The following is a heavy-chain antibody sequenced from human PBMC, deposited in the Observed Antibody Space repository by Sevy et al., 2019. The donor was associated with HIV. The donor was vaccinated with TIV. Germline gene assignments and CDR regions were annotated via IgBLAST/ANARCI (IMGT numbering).Heavy chain of an antibody. CDR3: ATSRSGGSRDNDY. D-gene: IGHD2-15*01. Sequence: GGSLRLSCAASGFTFSSYTMSWVRQAPGKGLEWVSAISGSGGSTYYADSVKGRFTISRDNSKNTLYLQMNSLRAEDTAVYYCATSRSGGSRDNDYWGQGTLVTVSS. V-gene: IGHV3-23*01. J-gene: IGHJ4*02. CDR2: ISGSGGST. CDR1: GFTFSSYT.